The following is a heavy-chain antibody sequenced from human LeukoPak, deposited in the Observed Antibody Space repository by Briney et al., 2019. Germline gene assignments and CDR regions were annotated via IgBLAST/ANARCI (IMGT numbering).Heavy chain of an antibody. J-gene: IGHJ4*02. Sequence: GGSLRLSCAASGFTFTSYSMSWVRQAPGKGLEWVSGTSDRGDYTYYADSVKGRFTTSRDSSKNTLFLQMNSLRAEDTALYFCARKAQYNGHYPLDYWGQGTLVTVSS. CDR2: TSDRGDYT. CDR1: GFTFTSYS. CDR3: ARKAQYNGHYPLDY. V-gene: IGHV3-23*01. D-gene: IGHD1-7*01.